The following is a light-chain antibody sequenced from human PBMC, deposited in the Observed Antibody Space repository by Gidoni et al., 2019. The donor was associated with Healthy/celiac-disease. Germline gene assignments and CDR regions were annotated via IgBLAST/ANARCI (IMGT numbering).Light chain of an antibody. CDR2: KAS. J-gene: IGKJ1*01. CDR1: QSISSW. CDR3: QQCNSYSRT. V-gene: IGKV1-5*03. Sequence: DIHMSQSLSTLSASVGDRVTITCRASQSISSWLAWYQQKPGKAPTLLIYKASSLESGVPSRFSGSGSGTEFTLTISSLQPDDFATYYCQQCNSYSRTFGQGTKVEIK.